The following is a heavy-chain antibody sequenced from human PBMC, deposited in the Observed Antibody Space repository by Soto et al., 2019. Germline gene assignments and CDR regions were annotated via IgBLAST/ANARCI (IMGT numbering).Heavy chain of an antibody. CDR3: ARVVGGWDSSGYYPDY. V-gene: IGHV1-69*13. CDR1: GGTFSSYA. Sequence: ASVKVSCKSSGGTFSSYAISWVRQAPGQGLERMGGMIPIFGTANYAQKFQGRVTITADESTSTAYMELSSPRSEDTAVYYCARVVGGWDSSGYYPDYWGQGTLVTVSS. CDR2: MIPIFGTA. J-gene: IGHJ4*02. D-gene: IGHD3-22*01.